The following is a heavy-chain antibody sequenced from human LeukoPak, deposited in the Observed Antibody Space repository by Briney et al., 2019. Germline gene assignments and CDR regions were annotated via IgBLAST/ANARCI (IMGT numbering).Heavy chain of an antibody. CDR2: IIPILGIA. CDR1: GGTFSSYA. V-gene: IGHV1-69*04. Sequence: SVKVSCKASGGTFSSYAISWVRQAPGQGLEWMGRIIPILGIANYAQKFQGRVTITADKSTSTAYMELSSLRSEDTAVYYCARDKVVDTAMVADYWGQGTLVTVSS. J-gene: IGHJ4*02. D-gene: IGHD5-18*01. CDR3: ARDKVVDTAMVADY.